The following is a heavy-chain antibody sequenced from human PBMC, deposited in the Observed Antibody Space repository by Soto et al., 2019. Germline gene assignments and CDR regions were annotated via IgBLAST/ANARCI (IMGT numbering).Heavy chain of an antibody. CDR1: GGTFSSYA. D-gene: IGHD6-13*01. V-gene: IGHV1-69*06. CDR2: IIPIFGTA. CDR3: ARGAGGSSWYVLDY. J-gene: IGHJ4*02. Sequence: QVQLVQSGAEVKKPGSSVKVSCKASGGTFSSYAISWVRQAPGQGLEWMGGIIPIFGTANYAQKFQGRVTITADKSTSTDYMELSSLRSEDTAVYYCARGAGGSSWYVLDYWGQGTLVTVSS.